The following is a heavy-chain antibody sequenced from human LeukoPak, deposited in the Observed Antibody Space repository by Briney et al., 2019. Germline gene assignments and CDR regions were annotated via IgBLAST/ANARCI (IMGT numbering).Heavy chain of an antibody. Sequence: PGGSLRLSCAASGFTFSSYAMSWVRQAPGKGLEWVSAISGSGGSTYYADSVKGRFTISRDNAKNSLYLQMNSLRAEDMALYYCAKDFSSSWYGNDAFDIWGQGTMVTVSS. J-gene: IGHJ3*02. D-gene: IGHD6-13*01. V-gene: IGHV3-23*01. CDR3: AKDFSSSWYGNDAFDI. CDR2: ISGSGGST. CDR1: GFTFSSYA.